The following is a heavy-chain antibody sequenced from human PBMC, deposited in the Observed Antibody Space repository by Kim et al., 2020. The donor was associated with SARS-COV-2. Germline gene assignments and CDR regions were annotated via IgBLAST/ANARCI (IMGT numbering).Heavy chain of an antibody. D-gene: IGHD2-2*01. V-gene: IGHV4-34*01. Sequence: SETLSLTCAVYGGSFSGYYWSWIRQPPGKGLEWIGEINHSGSTNYNPSLKSRVTISVDTSKNQFSLKLSSVTAADTAVYYCARTHFDCSSTSCSSFDYW. CDR3: ARTHFDCSSTSCSSFDY. CDR2: INHSGST. J-gene: IGHJ4*01. CDR1: GGSFSGYY.